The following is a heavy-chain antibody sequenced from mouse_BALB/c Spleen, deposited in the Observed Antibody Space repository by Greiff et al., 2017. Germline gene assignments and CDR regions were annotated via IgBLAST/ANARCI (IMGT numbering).Heavy chain of an antibody. V-gene: IGHV5-6-5*01. CDR3: ARGPSMIFDY. Sequence: EVQLVESGGGLVKPGGSLKLSCAASGFTFSSYAMSWVRQTPEKRLEWVASISSGGSTYYPDSVKGRFTISRDNARNILYLQMSSLRSEDTAMYYCARGPSMIFDYWGQGTTLTVSS. D-gene: IGHD2-3*01. CDR1: GFTFSSYA. J-gene: IGHJ2*01. CDR2: ISSGGST.